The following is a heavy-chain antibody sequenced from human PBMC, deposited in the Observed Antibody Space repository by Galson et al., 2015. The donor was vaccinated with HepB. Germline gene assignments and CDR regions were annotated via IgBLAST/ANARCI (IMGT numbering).Heavy chain of an antibody. CDR3: ARDGPDCSSTSCYTSDYYYYYMDV. CDR1: GFSFSSYD. D-gene: IGHD2-2*02. J-gene: IGHJ6*03. Sequence: SLRLSCAASGFSFSSYDMNWVRQAPGKRLEWISYISSSSTIYYADSVKGRFTISRDNAKNSLYLQMNSLRDEDTAVYYCARDGPDCSSTSCYTSDYYYYYMDVWGKGTTVTVSS. V-gene: IGHV3-48*02. CDR2: ISSSSTI.